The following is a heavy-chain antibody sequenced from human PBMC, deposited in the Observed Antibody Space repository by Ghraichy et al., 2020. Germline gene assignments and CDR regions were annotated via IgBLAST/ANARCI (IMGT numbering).Heavy chain of an antibody. V-gene: IGHV3-21*01. CDR3: ARVGDIAVADPWFDP. Sequence: LSLTCAASGFTFSSYSMNWVRQAPGKGLEWVSSISSSSSYIYYADSVKGRFTISRDNAKNSLYLQMNSLRAEDTAVYYCARVGDIAVADPWFDPWGQGTLVTVSS. CDR1: GFTFSSYS. CDR2: ISSSSSYI. J-gene: IGHJ5*02. D-gene: IGHD6-19*01.